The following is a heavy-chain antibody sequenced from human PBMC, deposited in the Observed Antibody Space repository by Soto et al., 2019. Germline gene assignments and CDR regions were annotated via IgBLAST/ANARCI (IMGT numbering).Heavy chain of an antibody. V-gene: IGHV1-69*13. CDR1: GGTFSTNT. J-gene: IGHJ4*02. Sequence: GASVKVSCKASGGTFSTNTISWVRQAPGQGLAWMGGIMPIFGSADYAQKFQGRVTITADEKTRTVYMELSSLRSEDTAVYYCARQFDSDTSGYYYAYWGQGTLVTVSS. CDR3: ARQFDSDTSGYYYAY. CDR2: IMPIFGSA. D-gene: IGHD3-22*01.